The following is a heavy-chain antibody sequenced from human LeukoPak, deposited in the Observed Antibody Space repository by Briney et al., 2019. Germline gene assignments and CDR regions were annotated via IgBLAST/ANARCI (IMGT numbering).Heavy chain of an antibody. V-gene: IGHV3-33*01. J-gene: IGHJ4*02. D-gene: IGHD6-13*01. CDR2: IWYDGSNK. CDR3: ASPPYSSSWDGV. Sequence: GGSLRLSCAASGFTFSSYGMHWVRQAPGKGLEWVAVIWYDGSNKYYADSVKGRFTISRENSKNTLYLQMNSLRAEDTAVYYCASPPYSSSWDGVWGQGTLVTVSS. CDR1: GFTFSSYG.